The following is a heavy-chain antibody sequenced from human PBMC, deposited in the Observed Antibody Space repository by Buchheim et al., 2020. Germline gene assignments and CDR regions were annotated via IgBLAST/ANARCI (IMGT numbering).Heavy chain of an antibody. V-gene: IGHV3-30-3*01. CDR1: GFTFSSYA. CDR3: ARSCSGGSCYPVGYFDY. CDR2: ISYDGSNK. D-gene: IGHD2-15*01. J-gene: IGHJ4*02. Sequence: QVQLVESGGGVVQPGRSLRLSCAASGFTFSSYAMHWVRQAPGKGLEWVAVISYDGSNKYYAESVKGRFTISRDNSKNTLYLQMNSLRAEDTAVYYCARSCSGGSCYPVGYFDYWGQGTL.